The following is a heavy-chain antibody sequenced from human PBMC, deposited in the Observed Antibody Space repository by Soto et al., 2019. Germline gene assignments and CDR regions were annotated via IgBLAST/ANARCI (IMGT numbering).Heavy chain of an antibody. J-gene: IGHJ6*02. CDR2: IYPGDSDT. Sequence: GESLKISCKGSGYTFTDYWIGWVRQLPGKGLEWMGIIYPGDSDTRYSPSFQGHVTITVDKSTNTAYLQWNTLRASDTAMYYCARHISNSRYYYYAMDVWGQGTTVTVSS. D-gene: IGHD4-4*01. CDR3: ARHISNSRYYYYAMDV. CDR1: GYTFTDYW. V-gene: IGHV5-51*01.